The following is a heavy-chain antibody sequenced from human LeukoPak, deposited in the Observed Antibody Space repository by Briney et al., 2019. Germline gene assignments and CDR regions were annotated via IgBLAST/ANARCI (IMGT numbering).Heavy chain of an antibody. Sequence: GGSLRLSCAASGFSFTTYGFHWVRQAPGKGLEWVAVIWYDGSKQYYADSVKGRFTFSRDDSQNMLYLQMNSLRAEDTAIYYCARDDCSAGSCYLKRFDPWGQGTLVTVSS. CDR2: IWYDGSKQ. V-gene: IGHV3-33*01. J-gene: IGHJ5*02. CDR1: GFSFTTYG. CDR3: ARDDCSAGSCYLKRFDP. D-gene: IGHD2-15*01.